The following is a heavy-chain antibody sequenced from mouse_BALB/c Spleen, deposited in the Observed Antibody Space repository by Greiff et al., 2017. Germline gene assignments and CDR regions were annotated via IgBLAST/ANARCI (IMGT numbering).Heavy chain of an antibody. V-gene: IGHV3-8*02. CDR1: GDSITSGY. J-gene: IGHJ4*01. CDR2: ISYSGST. CDR3: ARYEGRYYYAMDY. Sequence: DVKLVESGPSLVKPSQTLSLTCSVTGDSITSGYWNWIRKFPGNKLEYMGYISYSGSTYYNPSLKSRISITRDTSKNQYYLQLNSVTTEDTATYYCARYEGRYYYAMDYWGQGTSVTVSS.